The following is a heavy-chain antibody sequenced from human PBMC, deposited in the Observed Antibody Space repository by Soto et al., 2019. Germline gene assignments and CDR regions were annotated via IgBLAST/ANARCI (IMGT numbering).Heavy chain of an antibody. J-gene: IGHJ6*03. CDR1: GGSISSYY. V-gene: IGHV4-59*08. Sequence: SETLSLTCTVSGGSISSYYWSWIRQPPGKGLEWIGNIYYRGSTNSNPSLKSRVTISVDTSKNQFSLKLSSVTAADTAVYYCARHKYYSYYYMDVWGKGTSVTVSS. CDR3: ARHKYYSYYYMDV. CDR2: IYYRGST.